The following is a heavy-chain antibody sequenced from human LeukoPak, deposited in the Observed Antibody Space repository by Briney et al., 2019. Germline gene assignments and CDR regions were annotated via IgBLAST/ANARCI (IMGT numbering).Heavy chain of an antibody. CDR3: AKGQQTLDY. V-gene: IGHV3-74*01. CDR2: INHDGSST. CDR1: GFTFSTFW. Sequence: PGGSLRLSCATSGFTFSTFWMHWVRQAPGKGLVLVSRINHDGSSTNYADFVKGRFTISRDNAKNTLYLQMNSLRAEDAAVYYCAKGQQTLDYWGQGTLVTVSS. J-gene: IGHJ4*02. D-gene: IGHD6-13*01.